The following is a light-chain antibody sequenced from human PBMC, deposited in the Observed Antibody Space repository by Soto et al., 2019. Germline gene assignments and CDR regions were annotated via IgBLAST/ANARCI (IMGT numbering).Light chain of an antibody. CDR2: GAS. CDR1: QSVSSSY. Sequence: EIVLTQSPGTLSLSPGERATLSCRASQSVSSSYLAWYQQKPGQAPRLLIYGASSRATGIPDRFSGSGSGTDFTITISRLEPEDFAVYYCQQYGSSPPFDQGTKLEIK. V-gene: IGKV3-20*01. CDR3: QQYGSSPP. J-gene: IGKJ2*01.